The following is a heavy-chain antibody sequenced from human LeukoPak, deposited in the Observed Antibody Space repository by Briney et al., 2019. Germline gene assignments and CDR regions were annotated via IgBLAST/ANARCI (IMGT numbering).Heavy chain of an antibody. CDR2: IKQDRSEK. V-gene: IGHV3-7*01. Sequence: GGSLRLSCAASGFTFTNYWMSWVRQAPGKGLELVANIKQDRSEKYYVDSVKGRFTISRDNAKNSLYLQMNSLRAEDTAVYYCARVNDYVWGSYRYSPVGDYWGQGTLVTVSS. D-gene: IGHD3-16*02. CDR3: ARVNDYVWGSYRYSPVGDY. J-gene: IGHJ4*02. CDR1: GFTFTNYW.